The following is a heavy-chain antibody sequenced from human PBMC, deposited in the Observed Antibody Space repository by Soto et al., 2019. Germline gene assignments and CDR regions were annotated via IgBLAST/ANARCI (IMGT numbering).Heavy chain of an antibody. Sequence: SETLSLTCAVYGGSFSGYYWSWIRQPPGKGLEWIGEINHSGSTNYNPSLKSRVTISVDTSKNQFSLKLSSVTAADTAVYYCARETPYDFWSGSYYYYGMDVWGQGTTVTVSS. V-gene: IGHV4-34*01. J-gene: IGHJ6*02. D-gene: IGHD3-3*01. CDR2: INHSGST. CDR3: ARETPYDFWSGSYYYYGMDV. CDR1: GGSFSGYY.